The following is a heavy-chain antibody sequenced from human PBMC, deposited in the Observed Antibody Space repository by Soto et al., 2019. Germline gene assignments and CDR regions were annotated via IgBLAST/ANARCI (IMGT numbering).Heavy chain of an antibody. D-gene: IGHD4-4*01. CDR1: GFTVSSNY. V-gene: IGHV3-53*04. CDR3: ARGGNPNYY. J-gene: IGHJ4*02. Sequence: EVQLVESGGGLVQPGGSLRLSCAVSGFTVSSNYMSWVRQAPGKGLEWVSVIYSGGNTYYADSVKGRFTISRHNSKNPLYLQMNTLRAGDTAPYYGARGGNPNYYWGQGTLVTVSS. CDR2: IYSGGNT.